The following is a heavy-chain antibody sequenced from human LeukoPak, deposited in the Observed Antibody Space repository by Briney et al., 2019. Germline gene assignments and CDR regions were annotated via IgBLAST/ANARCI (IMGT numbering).Heavy chain of an antibody. CDR3: ARGIAAAGHFDY. Sequence: SETLSLTCTVSGGSISSYYWSWIRQPPGKGLEWIGYIYYSGSTNYNPPLKSRVTMSVDTSKNQFSLKLSSVTAADTAVYYCARGIAAAGHFDYWGQGTLVTVSS. CDR2: IYYSGST. CDR1: GGSISSYY. V-gene: IGHV4-59*12. D-gene: IGHD6-13*01. J-gene: IGHJ4*02.